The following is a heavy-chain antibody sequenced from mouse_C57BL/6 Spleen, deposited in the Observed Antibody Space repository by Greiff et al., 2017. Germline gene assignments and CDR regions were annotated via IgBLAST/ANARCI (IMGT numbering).Heavy chain of an antibody. D-gene: IGHD3-3*01. J-gene: IGHJ2*01. CDR1: GFTFSSYG. CDR3: ARLSGTGFDY. CDR2: ISSGGSYT. Sequence: EVKLMESGGDLVKPGGSLKLSCAASGFTFSSYGMSWVRQTPDKRLEWVATISSGGSYTYYPDSVKGRFTISRDTAKNTLYLQMSSLKSEDTAMYYCARLSGTGFDYWGQGTTLTVSS. V-gene: IGHV5-6*01.